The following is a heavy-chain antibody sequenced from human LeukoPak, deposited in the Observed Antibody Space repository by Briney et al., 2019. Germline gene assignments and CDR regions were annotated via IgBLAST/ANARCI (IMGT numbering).Heavy chain of an antibody. CDR1: GHTFTSYA. CDR3: ANHYSSSSWPEYFQH. V-gene: IGHV1-3*01. J-gene: IGHJ1*01. Sequence: ASVKVSCKASGHTFTSYAMHWVRQAPGQRLEWMGWINAGNGNTKYSQKFQGRVTITRDTSASTAYMELSSLRSEDTAVYYCANHYSSSSWPEYFQHWGQGTLVTVSS. CDR2: INAGNGNT. D-gene: IGHD6-13*01.